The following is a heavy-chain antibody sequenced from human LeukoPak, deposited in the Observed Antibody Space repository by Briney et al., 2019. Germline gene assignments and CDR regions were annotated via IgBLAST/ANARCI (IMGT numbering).Heavy chain of an antibody. CDR2: INSDGSST. J-gene: IGHJ4*02. CDR3: ARLRVYGDYYYFDY. D-gene: IGHD4-17*01. Sequence: PGGSLGLSCAASGFTFSSYWMHWVRQAPGKGLVWVSRINSDGSSTSYADSVKGRFTISRDNAKNTLYLQMNSLRAEDTAVYYCARLRVYGDYYYFDYWGQGTLVTVSS. CDR1: GFTFSSYW. V-gene: IGHV3-74*01.